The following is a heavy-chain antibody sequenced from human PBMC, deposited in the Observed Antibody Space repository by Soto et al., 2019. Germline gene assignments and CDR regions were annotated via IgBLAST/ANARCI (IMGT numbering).Heavy chain of an antibody. D-gene: IGHD1-26*01. CDR3: ARWEQPLFDY. J-gene: IGHJ4*02. CDR2: ISSDGNHK. Sequence: QVKLVESGGGVVQPGRSLRLSCAASGFNVSAYTMHWVRQAPGKGLEWVAVISSDGNHKNYTDSVKGRVTISRDTSTITLYLHMNSLRAEDTAVYYCARWEQPLFDYWGQGTLVTVSS. V-gene: IGHV3-30-3*01. CDR1: GFNVSAYT.